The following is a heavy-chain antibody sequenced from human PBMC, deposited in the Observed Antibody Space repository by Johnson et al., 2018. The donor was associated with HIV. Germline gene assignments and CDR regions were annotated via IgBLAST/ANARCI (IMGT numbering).Heavy chain of an antibody. J-gene: IGHJ3*02. D-gene: IGHD3-3*02. Sequence: QLVESGGDVVQPGGSLRLSCAASGFIFNNYAMHWVRQAPGTGLEWVSLIAWDGSSAYYADSVKGRFTIARDNSKHSLYLEMNSLRAEDTALYYCAKGYISTWHDAFNICGQGTIVTVSS. V-gene: IGHV3-43D*03. CDR2: IAWDGSSA. CDR3: AKGYISTWHDAFNI. CDR1: GFIFNNYA.